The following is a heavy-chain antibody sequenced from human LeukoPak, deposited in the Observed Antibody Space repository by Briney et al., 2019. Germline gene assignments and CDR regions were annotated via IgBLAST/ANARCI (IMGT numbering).Heavy chain of an antibody. CDR2: ISWNSGSI. D-gene: IGHD3-22*01. J-gene: IGHJ4*02. CDR1: GFTFDDYA. CDR3: AKDYYYDSSGPNFDY. V-gene: IGHV3-9*01. Sequence: GRSLRLSCAASGFTFDDYAMHWVRHAPGKGLEWVSGISWNSGSIVYADSVKGRFTISRDNDKNSLYLQMNSLRAEDTALYYCAKDYYYDSSGPNFDYWGQGTLVTVSS.